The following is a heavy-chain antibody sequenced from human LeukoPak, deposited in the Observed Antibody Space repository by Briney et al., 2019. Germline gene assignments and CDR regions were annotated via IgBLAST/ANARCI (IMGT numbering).Heavy chain of an antibody. J-gene: IGHJ6*04. CDR3: ASRAYYYGSGRTYYYGMDV. Sequence: SETLSLTCAVYGGSFSGYYWSWIRHPPGKGLEWIGEINHSGSTNYNPSLKSRVTISVDTSKNQFSLKLSSVTAADTAVYYCASRAYYYGSGRTYYYGMDVWGKGTTVTVSS. D-gene: IGHD3-10*01. V-gene: IGHV4-34*01. CDR2: INHSGST. CDR1: GGSFSGYY.